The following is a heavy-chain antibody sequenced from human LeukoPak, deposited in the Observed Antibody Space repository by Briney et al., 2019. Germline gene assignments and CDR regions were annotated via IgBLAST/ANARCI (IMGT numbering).Heavy chain of an antibody. CDR2: INPSGNTT. J-gene: IGHJ4*02. CDR1: GYTFINHY. CDR3: ARVGPYQHMTFDY. D-gene: IGHD3-16*01. Sequence: AASVKVSCKASGYTFINHYMHWVRQAPGQGLEWMGIINPSGNTTIYAQKFQGRVTLTRDTSTSTVYMHLSGLTSEDTAVYYCARVGPYQHMTFDYWGQGALVTVSS. V-gene: IGHV1-46*01.